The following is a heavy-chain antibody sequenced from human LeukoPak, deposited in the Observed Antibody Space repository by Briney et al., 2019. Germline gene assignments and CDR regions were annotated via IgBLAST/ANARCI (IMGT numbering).Heavy chain of an antibody. CDR2: MYYTGNT. V-gene: IGHV4-30-4*07. CDR3: ARVLAAAGNNWFDP. CDR1: GGSISSGGYS. D-gene: IGHD6-13*01. Sequence: PSETLSLTCAVSGGSISSGGYSWSWIRQPPGKGLEWIAYMYYTGNTYYNPSVKSRVTISVDTSKNQFSLKLSSVTAADTAMYYCARVLAAAGNNWFDPWGQGTLVTVSS. J-gene: IGHJ5*02.